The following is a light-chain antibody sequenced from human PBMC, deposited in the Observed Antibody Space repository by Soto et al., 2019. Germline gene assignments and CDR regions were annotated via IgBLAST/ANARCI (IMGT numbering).Light chain of an antibody. CDR2: EVT. CDR3: CSYAGNYTLL. J-gene: IGLJ2*01. CDR1: SSDVGGSDY. V-gene: IGLV2-8*01. Sequence: QSALTQPPSASGSPGQSVTISCTGSSSDVGGSDYVSWYQQVPGKAPKLIIHEVTKRPSGVPDRFSGSKSANTASLTISGLQADDEADYYCCSYAGNYTLLFGGGTKVTVL.